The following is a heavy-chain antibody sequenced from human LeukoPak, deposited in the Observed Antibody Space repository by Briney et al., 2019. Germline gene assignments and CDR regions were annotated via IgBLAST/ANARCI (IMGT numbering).Heavy chain of an antibody. CDR1: GFTFNNYA. CDR3: VSFYEAY. Sequence: GGSLRLSCAASGFTFNNYAMSWVRQAPGKGPEWVSHISSDGSWTSYADSVKGRFTISKDNAKNTVYLQMNSLRAEDTAVYYCVSFYEAYWGRGTLVTVSS. V-gene: IGHV3-74*01. D-gene: IGHD2/OR15-2a*01. J-gene: IGHJ4*02. CDR2: ISSDGSWT.